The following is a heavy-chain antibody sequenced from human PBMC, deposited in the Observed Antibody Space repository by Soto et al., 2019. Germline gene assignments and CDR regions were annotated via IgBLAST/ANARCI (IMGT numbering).Heavy chain of an antibody. D-gene: IGHD3-10*01. CDR2: ISGSSTST. CDR1: GFTFSSYA. V-gene: IGHV3-23*01. CDR3: AKDPSSGFAMENYFDY. J-gene: IGHJ4*02. Sequence: EVQLSGSGGGLVQPGGSLRLSCAASGFTFSSYAMSWVRQAPGKGLEWVSAISGSSTSTYYADFVKGRFTISRDNSKNTLYLQMNSLRAEDTAVYYCAKDPSSGFAMENYFDYWGQGTLVTVSS.